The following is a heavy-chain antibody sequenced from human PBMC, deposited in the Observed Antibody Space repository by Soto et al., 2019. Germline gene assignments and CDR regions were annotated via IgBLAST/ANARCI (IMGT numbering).Heavy chain of an antibody. CDR2: ISYDGSNK. D-gene: IGHD6-6*01. Sequence: QVQLVESGGGVVQPGRSLRLSCAASGFTFSSYGMHWVRQAPGKGLEWVAVISYDGSNKYYADSVKGRFTISRDNSKNTLYLQMNSLRAEATAVYYCAKDPPAWRRIAARPGGGMDVWGQGTTVTVSS. V-gene: IGHV3-30*18. J-gene: IGHJ6*02. CDR1: GFTFSSYG. CDR3: AKDPPAWRRIAARPGGGMDV.